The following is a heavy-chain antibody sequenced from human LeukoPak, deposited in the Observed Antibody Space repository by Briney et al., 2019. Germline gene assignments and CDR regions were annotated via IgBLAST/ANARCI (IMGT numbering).Heavy chain of an antibody. CDR1: GGSFSGYY. CDR3: ARGYSLIVVVVAATAGAFDI. D-gene: IGHD2-15*01. J-gene: IGHJ3*02. CDR2: INHSGST. V-gene: IGHV4-34*01. Sequence: PSETLSLTCAVYGGSFSGYYWSWIRQPPGKGLEWIGAINHSGSTNYNPSLKSRVTISVDTSKNQFSLKLSSVTAADTAVYYCARGYSLIVVVVAATAGAFDIWGQGTMVTVSS.